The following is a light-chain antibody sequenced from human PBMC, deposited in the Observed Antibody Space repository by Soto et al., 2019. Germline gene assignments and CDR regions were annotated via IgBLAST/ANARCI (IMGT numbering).Light chain of an antibody. Sequence: EIAMTQSPATLSVSPRERATLSCRASQSISTELAWYQQIPGKHPRLLIYSASTRATGVPARFTGSGSGSEFTLTISGLQSEDFAIYYGQQGHNWPLTFGQGTRLEI. CDR2: SAS. CDR1: QSISTE. V-gene: IGKV3-15*01. J-gene: IGKJ2*01. CDR3: QQGHNWPLT.